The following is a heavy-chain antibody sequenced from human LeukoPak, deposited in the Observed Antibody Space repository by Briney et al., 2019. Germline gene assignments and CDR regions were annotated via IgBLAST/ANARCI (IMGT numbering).Heavy chain of an antibody. CDR3: ARDLYYYGSGSYSEQPRDY. D-gene: IGHD3-10*01. V-gene: IGHV1-2*02. J-gene: IGHJ4*02. Sequence: ASVKVSCKASGFTFTAYHMHWVRQAPGQGLEWMGWINPNSGGTNYAQKFQGRVTMTRDTSISTAYMELSGLRSDDTAVYYCARDLYYYGSGSYSEQPRDYWGQGTLVTVSS. CDR1: GFTFTAYH. CDR2: INPNSGGT.